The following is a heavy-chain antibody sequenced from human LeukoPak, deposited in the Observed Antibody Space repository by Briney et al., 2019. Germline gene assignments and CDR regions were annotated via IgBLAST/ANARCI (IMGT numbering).Heavy chain of an antibody. CDR2: ISDSGSTI. D-gene: IGHD2-2*01. CDR1: GFSFSDYY. V-gene: IGHV3-11*01. CDR3: VRDPWGSRGY. J-gene: IGHJ4*02. Sequence: PGGSLRLSCGASGFSFSDYYMSWIRQAPGKGPEWVSHISDSGSTINYADSVKGRFTISRDNTKKSLFLQMNSLRAEDTAVYYCVRDPWGSRGYWGQGTLVTVSS.